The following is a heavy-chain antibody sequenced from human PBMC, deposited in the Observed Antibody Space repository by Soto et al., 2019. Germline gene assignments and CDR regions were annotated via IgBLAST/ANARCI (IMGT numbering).Heavy chain of an antibody. CDR2: ISSSSSYT. J-gene: IGHJ6*02. CDR3: ARDSPLGYCSGGSCYSYYYYGMDV. D-gene: IGHD2-15*01. V-gene: IGHV3-11*06. Sequence: QVQLVESGGGLVKPGGSLRLSCAASGFTFSDYYMSWIRQAPGKGLEWVSYISSSSSYTNYADSVKGRFTISRDKAKNSLYLQMNSLRAEDTAVYYCARDSPLGYCSGGSCYSYYYYGMDVWGQGTTVTVSS. CDR1: GFTFSDYY.